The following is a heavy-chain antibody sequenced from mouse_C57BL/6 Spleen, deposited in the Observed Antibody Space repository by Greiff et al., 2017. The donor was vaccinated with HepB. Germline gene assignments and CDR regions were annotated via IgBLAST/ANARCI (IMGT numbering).Heavy chain of an antibody. D-gene: IGHD2-2*01. CDR1: GYTFTDHT. Sequence: QVQLQQSDAELVKPGASVKISCKVSGYTFTDHTIHWMKQRPEQGLEWIGYIYPRDGSTKYNEKFKGKATLTADKSSSTAYMQLNSLTSEDSAVYFCARYGTQGYDDGYYFDYWGQGTTLTVSS. V-gene: IGHV1-78*01. CDR3: ARYGTQGYDDGYYFDY. CDR2: IYPRDGST. J-gene: IGHJ2*01.